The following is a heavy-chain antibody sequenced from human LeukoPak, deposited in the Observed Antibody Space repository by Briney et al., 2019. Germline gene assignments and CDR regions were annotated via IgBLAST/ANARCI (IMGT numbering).Heavy chain of an antibody. Sequence: GGSLRLSCAASGFTFSSYAMSWVRQAPGKGLEWVSAISGSGGSTYYADSVKGRFTISRDNSKNTLYLQMNSLRAEDTAVYYCAKGPRPYYCDRGFFDYWGQGTLVTVSS. J-gene: IGHJ4*02. CDR1: GFTFSSYA. CDR3: AKGPRPYYCDRGFFDY. V-gene: IGHV3-23*01. CDR2: ISGSGGST. D-gene: IGHD3-22*01.